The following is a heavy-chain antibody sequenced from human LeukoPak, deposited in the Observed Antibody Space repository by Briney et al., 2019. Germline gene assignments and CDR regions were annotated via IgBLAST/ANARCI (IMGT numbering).Heavy chain of an antibody. CDR3: ARGEVDDYSNHWFDP. CDR2: INPNSGGT. D-gene: IGHD4-11*01. CDR1: GYTFTGHY. V-gene: IGHV1-2*02. Sequence: GGSVKVSCKTSGYTFTGHYIHWVRQAPGQGLEWMGWINPNSGGTNYAQKFQGRVTMTRDTSISTAYMELSRLRSDDTAVYYCARGEVDDYSNHWFDPWGQGTLVTVSS. J-gene: IGHJ5*02.